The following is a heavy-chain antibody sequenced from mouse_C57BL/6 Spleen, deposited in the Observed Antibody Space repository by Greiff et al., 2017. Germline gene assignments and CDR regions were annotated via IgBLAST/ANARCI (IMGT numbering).Heavy chain of an antibody. D-gene: IGHD1-1*01. J-gene: IGHJ4*01. CDR3: VRGGVVEDAMDY. CDR2: IRSKSNNYAT. CDR1: GFSFNTYA. V-gene: IGHV10-1*01. Sequence: EVKLVESGGGLVQPKGSLKLSCAASGFSFNTYAMNWVRQAPGKGLEWVARIRSKSNNYATYYADSVKDRFTISRDDSESMLYLQMNNLKTEDTAMYYCVRGGVVEDAMDYWGQGTSVTVSS.